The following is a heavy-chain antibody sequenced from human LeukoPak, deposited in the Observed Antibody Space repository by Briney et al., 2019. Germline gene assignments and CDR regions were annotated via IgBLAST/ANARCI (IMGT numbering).Heavy chain of an antibody. J-gene: IGHJ4*02. V-gene: IGHV4-4*07. D-gene: IGHD3-9*01. CDR3: ARGRYLTGYLPGGFDY. CDR2: IYTSGST. CDR1: GGSISSYY. Sequence: SETLSLTCTVSGGSISSYYWSWIRQPPGKGLEWIGRIYTSGSTNYNPSLKSRVTISVDTSKNQFSLKLSSVTAADTAVYYCARGRYLTGYLPGGFDYWGQGTLVTVSS.